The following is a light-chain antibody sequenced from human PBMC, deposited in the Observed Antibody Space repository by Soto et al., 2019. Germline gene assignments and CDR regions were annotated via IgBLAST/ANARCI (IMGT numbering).Light chain of an antibody. CDR1: SSNIGTHS. J-gene: IGLJ3*02. V-gene: IGLV1-44*01. CDR3: SSWDDTLTAWV. Sequence: QSVLTQPPAVSGTPGQRVTFFCSGSSSNIGTHSVHWYQHLPGTAPKVLIFSNNVRPSGVPDRFSGSKSGTSASVAIRGLQSEDEADYYWSSWDDTLTAWVFGGGTKLTVL. CDR2: SNN.